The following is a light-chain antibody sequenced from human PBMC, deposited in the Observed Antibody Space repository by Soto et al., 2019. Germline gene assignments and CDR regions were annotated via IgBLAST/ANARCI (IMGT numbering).Light chain of an antibody. CDR1: QTVSSY. J-gene: IGKJ1*01. CDR3: QQRSSWPWT. V-gene: IGKV3-11*01. CDR2: ESS. Sequence: VVSRSPATLTLSPRERATLSCRASQTVSSYLAWYQQTPGKPPRLLIHESSNRATGTPARFSRSRSGTDSPPSIRALVPEDVAAYCCQQRSSWPWTFGQGTKV.